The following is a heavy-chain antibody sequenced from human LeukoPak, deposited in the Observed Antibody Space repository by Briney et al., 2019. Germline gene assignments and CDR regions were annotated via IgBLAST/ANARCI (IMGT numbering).Heavy chain of an antibody. CDR1: GFTFSSYG. CDR3: GRYGEHFDY. Sequence: PGRSLRLSCAASGFTFSSYGMHWVRQAPGKGLEWVAVIWYDGSNKYYADSVKGRFTISRDNSKNTMYLQMNSLRAEDTAVYYSGRYGEHFDYWGQGTLVTVSS. CDR2: IWYDGSNK. J-gene: IGHJ4*02. D-gene: IGHD4-17*01. V-gene: IGHV3-33*01.